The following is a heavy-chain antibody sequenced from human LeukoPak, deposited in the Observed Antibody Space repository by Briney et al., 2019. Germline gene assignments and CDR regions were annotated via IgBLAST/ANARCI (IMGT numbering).Heavy chain of an antibody. CDR2: IYTSGST. CDR3: ARHYGGILEYFDL. Sequence: PSETLSLTCTVPGGSISSGSYYWSWIRQPAGKGLEWIGRIYTSGSTNYNPSLKSRVTISVDTSKNQFSLKLSSVTAADTAVYYCARHYGGILEYFDLWGRGTLVTVSS. CDR1: GGSISSGSYY. D-gene: IGHD4-23*01. V-gene: IGHV4-61*02. J-gene: IGHJ2*01.